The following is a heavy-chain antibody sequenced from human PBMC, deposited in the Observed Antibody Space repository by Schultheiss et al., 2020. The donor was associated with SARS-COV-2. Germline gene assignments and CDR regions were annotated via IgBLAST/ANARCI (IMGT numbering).Heavy chain of an antibody. Sequence: ASVKVSCKASGYTFTSYGISWVRQAPGQGLEWMGWISAYNGNTNYAQKLQGRVTMTTDTSTSTAYMELRSLRSDDTAVYYCARDNNRDYYDSSGLLGYWGQGTLVTVSS. CDR2: ISAYNGNT. CDR1: GYTFTSYG. D-gene: IGHD3-22*01. J-gene: IGHJ4*02. V-gene: IGHV1-18*01. CDR3: ARDNNRDYYDSSGLLGY.